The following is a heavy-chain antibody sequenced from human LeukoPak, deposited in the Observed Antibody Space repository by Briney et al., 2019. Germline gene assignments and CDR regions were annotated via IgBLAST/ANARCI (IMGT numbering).Heavy chain of an antibody. V-gene: IGHV3-7*01. CDR1: GVTFSSYW. D-gene: IGHD1-26*01. Sequence: PGGSLRLSCAASGVTFSSYWMSWVRQAPGKGLEWVANIKQDGSEKYYVDSVKGRFTISRDNAKNSLYLQMNSLRAEDTAVYYCAGRSRDHIDYWGQGTLVTVSS. CDR2: IKQDGSEK. CDR3: AGRSRDHIDY. J-gene: IGHJ4*02.